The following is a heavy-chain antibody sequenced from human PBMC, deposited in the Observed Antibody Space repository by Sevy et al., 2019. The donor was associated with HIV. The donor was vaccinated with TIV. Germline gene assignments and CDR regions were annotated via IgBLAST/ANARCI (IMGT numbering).Heavy chain of an antibody. V-gene: IGHV3-30*18. CDR1: GFNFSSYG. Sequence: GGSLRLSCAASGFNFSSYGMHWVRQAPGKGLEWVAVISYDGSSKYYAESVKGRFTISRDNSKNTLYVQISSLRAEDTAVYYCAKESGSYYDFWSGHDAFDIWGQGTMVTVSS. CDR2: ISYDGSSK. CDR3: AKESGSYYDFWSGHDAFDI. J-gene: IGHJ3*02. D-gene: IGHD3-3*01.